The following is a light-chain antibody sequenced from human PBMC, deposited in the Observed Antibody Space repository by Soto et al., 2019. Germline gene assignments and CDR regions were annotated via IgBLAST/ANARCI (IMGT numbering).Light chain of an antibody. CDR3: QQRTDRPPWT. V-gene: IGKV3-11*01. CDR1: QSVSSY. Sequence: EIVLTQSTATLSLSAGERATLSWRASQSVSSYLAWYQQKPGQAPRLLIYDASNRATGIPARFSGSGCGTDFTLSISSLEPEDLAVYYCQQRTDRPPWTFGQGTRLEIK. CDR2: DAS. J-gene: IGKJ5*01.